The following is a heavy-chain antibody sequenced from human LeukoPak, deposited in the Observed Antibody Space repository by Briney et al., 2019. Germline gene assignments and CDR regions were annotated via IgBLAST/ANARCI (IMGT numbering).Heavy chain of an antibody. CDR1: GGSISSSSYY. J-gene: IGHJ5*02. CDR3: ARHVGDFWSGYAAINWFDP. Sequence: SETLSLTCTVSGGSISSSSYYWGWIRQPPGKGLEWIGSIYYSGSTYYNPSLKSRVTISVDTSKNQFSLKLSSVTAADTAVHYCARHVGDFWSGYAAINWFDPWGQGTLVTVSS. CDR2: IYYSGST. D-gene: IGHD3-3*01. V-gene: IGHV4-39*01.